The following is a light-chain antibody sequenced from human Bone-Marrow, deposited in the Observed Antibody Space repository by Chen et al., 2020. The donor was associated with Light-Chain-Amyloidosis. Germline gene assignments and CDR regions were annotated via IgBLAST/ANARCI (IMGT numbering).Light chain of an antibody. CDR1: SGSIATNY. J-gene: IGLJ3*02. CDR3: QSYQGSSQGV. CDR2: EDD. V-gene: IGLV6-57*01. Sequence: NFMLTQPHSVSESPGKPVIICCTSSSGSIATNYVQWYQQRPGSSPTTVIYEDDQRPSGVPDRFSGSIDRSSNSASLTISGLKTEDEADYYCQSYQGSSQGVFGGGTNLTVL.